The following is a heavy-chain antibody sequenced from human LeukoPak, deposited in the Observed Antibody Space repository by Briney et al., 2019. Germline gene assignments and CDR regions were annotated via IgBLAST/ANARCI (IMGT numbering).Heavy chain of an antibody. V-gene: IGHV3-30*18. CDR1: GFTFSSYG. CDR3: AKDMEQQPQKGYYGMDV. Sequence: PGGSLRLSCAASGFTFSSYGMHWVRQAPGKGLEWVAVVSFDGNNKFYADSVKGRFTISRDNAKNSLYLQMNSLRAEDTALYYCAKDMEQQPQKGYYGMDVWGQGTTVTVSS. CDR2: VSFDGNNK. D-gene: IGHD6-13*01. J-gene: IGHJ6*02.